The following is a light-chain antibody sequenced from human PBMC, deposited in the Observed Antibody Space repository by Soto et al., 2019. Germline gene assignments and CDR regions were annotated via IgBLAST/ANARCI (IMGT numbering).Light chain of an antibody. CDR1: QVVSDNY. CDR3: QQYYALPYS. CDR2: WAS. Sequence: VLTQSPGTLYLSPGETATLSCRASQVVSDNYLGWYQKKPGQPPKLLIYWASTRESGVPDRFSGSGSGTDFTFTINSLQAEDVAVYYCQQYYALPYSFGQGTKLEIK. V-gene: IGKV4-1*01. J-gene: IGKJ2*03.